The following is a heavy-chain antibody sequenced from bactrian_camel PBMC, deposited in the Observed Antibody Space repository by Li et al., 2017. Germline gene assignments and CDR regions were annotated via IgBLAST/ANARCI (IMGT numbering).Heavy chain of an antibody. CDR1: LSTYDNQC. CDR3: ASTPRKSNPACSLGGLFQY. CDR2: IDIEGKVT. V-gene: IGHV3S6*01. D-gene: IGHD1*01. Sequence: QVQLVESGGGSVQAGGSLRLSCVASLSTYDNQCMGWFRQSPENEREGVAVIDIEGKVTYADFVKDRFTISRDIANDTLDLQMNSLVPEDTAVYYCASTPRKSNPACSLGGLFQYWGQGTQVTVS. J-gene: IGHJ4*01.